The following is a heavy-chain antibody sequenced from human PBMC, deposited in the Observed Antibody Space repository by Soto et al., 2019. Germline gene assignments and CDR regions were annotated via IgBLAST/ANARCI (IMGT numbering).Heavy chain of an antibody. J-gene: IGHJ4*02. Sequence: GASVKVSCKTSGYIFRNYAISWVRQAPGQGLEWMGWISVSNENTDFAQALRGRLTMTTDTSTSTAYLELTSLMSTDTAVYYCARSSPSLDYWGQGSLVTVSS. CDR3: ARSSPSLDY. D-gene: IGHD3-10*01. CDR1: GYIFRNYA. V-gene: IGHV1-18*04. CDR2: ISVSNENT.